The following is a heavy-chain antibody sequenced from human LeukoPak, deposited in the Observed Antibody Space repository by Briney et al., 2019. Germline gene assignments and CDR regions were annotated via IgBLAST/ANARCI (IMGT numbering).Heavy chain of an antibody. Sequence: ATVKVSCKASGGTFSSYAISWVRQAPGQGLEWMGGIIPIFGTANYAQKFQGRVTITTDESTSTAYMELSSLRSEDTAVYYCALGTIFGVVPLYYYMDVWGKGTTVTVSS. J-gene: IGHJ6*03. V-gene: IGHV1-69*05. CDR2: IIPIFGTA. CDR3: ALGTIFGVVPLYYYMDV. D-gene: IGHD3-3*01. CDR1: GGTFSSYA.